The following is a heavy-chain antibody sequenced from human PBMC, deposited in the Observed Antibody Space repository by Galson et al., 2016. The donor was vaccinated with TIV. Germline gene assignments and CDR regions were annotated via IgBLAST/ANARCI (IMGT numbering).Heavy chain of an antibody. CDR2: ISWNSGSI. Sequence: SLRLSCAASGFTFDDYAMHWVRQVPGRGLEWVSVISWNSGSIVYADSVKGRFFISRDNAKKSLYLQMNSLRAEDTALYYCAKGQLRAARRFYYMDVCGKGTTVTVSS. V-gene: IGHV3-9*01. CDR1: GFTFDDYA. J-gene: IGHJ6*03. D-gene: IGHD1-14*01. CDR3: AKGQLRAARRFYYMDV.